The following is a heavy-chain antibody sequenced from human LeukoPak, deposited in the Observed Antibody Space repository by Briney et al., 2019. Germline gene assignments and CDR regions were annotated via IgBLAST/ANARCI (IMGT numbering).Heavy chain of an antibody. CDR2: IHYTGST. Sequence: SETLSLTCAVSGGSISGYYWRWIRQPPGKRLEWIGNIHYTGSTNYNPSLKSRVTMSVDTSKNHFSLKLSSVTAADTAVYYCARTSITMIPGWETDASLYFDYWGQGTVVTVSS. V-gene: IGHV4-59*01. CDR3: ARTSITMIPGWETDASLYFDY. J-gene: IGHJ4*02. D-gene: IGHD3-22*01. CDR1: GGSISGYY.